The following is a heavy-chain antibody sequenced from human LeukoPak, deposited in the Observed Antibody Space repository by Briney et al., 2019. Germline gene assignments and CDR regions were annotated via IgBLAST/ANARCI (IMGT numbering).Heavy chain of an antibody. CDR3: ARDRGSYTPFDY. Sequence: GASVKVSCKASGGTFSSYAISWVRQAPGQGLEWMGRIIPILGIANYAQKFQGRVTITADKSTSTAYMELSSLRSEDTAVYYCARDRGSYTPFDYWGQGTLVTVSS. CDR1: GGTFSSYA. CDR2: IIPILGIA. D-gene: IGHD1-26*01. J-gene: IGHJ4*02. V-gene: IGHV1-69*04.